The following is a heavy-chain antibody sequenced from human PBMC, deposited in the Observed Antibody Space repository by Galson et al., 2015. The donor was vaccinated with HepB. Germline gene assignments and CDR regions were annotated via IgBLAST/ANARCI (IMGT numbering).Heavy chain of an antibody. CDR3: ARDASEWSRDY. CDR2: IGYRETYK. J-gene: IGHJ4*02. CDR1: GFTFRTSG. D-gene: IGHD3-3*01. V-gene: IGHV3-21*01. Sequence: SLRLSCAASGFTFRTSGMTWVRQAPGKGLEWVAVIGYRETYKHYADSVKGRFAISRDNAKNSVYLQMYSLRVEDTAVYYCARDASEWSRDYWGQGTLVAVSS.